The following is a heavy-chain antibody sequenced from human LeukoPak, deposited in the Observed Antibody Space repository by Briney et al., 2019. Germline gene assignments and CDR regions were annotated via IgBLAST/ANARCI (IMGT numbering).Heavy chain of an antibody. CDR2: ISGSGTYI. V-gene: IGHV3-21*01. CDR1: GFTFSSYS. D-gene: IGHD4-11*01. J-gene: IGHJ6*03. Sequence: GGSLRLSRAASGFTFSSYSMTWVRQAPGKGLEWVSSISGSGTYIYYADSVQGRFTISRDNAKNSLYLQMNSLRAEDTAVYYCARVGYTNSFGYYYYYMDVWAKGTMVTVSS. CDR3: ARVGYTNSFGYYYYYMDV.